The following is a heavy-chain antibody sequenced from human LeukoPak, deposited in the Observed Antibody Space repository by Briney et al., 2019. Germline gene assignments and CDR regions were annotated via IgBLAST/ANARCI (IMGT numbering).Heavy chain of an antibody. J-gene: IGHJ6*02. CDR2: ILYTGGS. V-gene: IGHV4-39*01. CDR3: TRRASGSGGTQAGMDV. D-gene: IGHD2-15*01. CDR1: GFTFSSYS. Sequence: GSLRLSCAVSGFTFSSYSMSWIRQPPGKGLEWIGSILYTGGSWVKPSLKSRASISVDTSRNQFSLTLHSVNAIDTALYYCTRRASGSGGTQAGMDVWGQGTTVTVSS.